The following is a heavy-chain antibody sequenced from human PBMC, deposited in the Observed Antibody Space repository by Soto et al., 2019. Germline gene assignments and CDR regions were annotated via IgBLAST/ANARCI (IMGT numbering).Heavy chain of an antibody. Sequence: WGSLRLSCAPSGFTVHGNYMTWVRQASGKGLEWVSVVFSGGSTFYADSVKGRFTISRDTSKNTLSLQMNSLRAEDTAVYFCASARTYNHAFDFWGQGTLVTVSS. CDR3: ASARTYNHAFDF. CDR2: VFSGGST. J-gene: IGHJ4*02. V-gene: IGHV3-53*01. D-gene: IGHD1-1*01. CDR1: GFTVHGNY.